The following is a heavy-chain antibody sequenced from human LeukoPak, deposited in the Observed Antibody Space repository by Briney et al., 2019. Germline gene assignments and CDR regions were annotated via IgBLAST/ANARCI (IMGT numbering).Heavy chain of an antibody. D-gene: IGHD3-22*01. Sequence: GGSLRLSCAASGYTFSSYSINWVRQAPGKGLEWVSSISVRSNYIYYADSVRGRFSISRDDARDSLYLQMNSLRAEDTAVYYCVRLRRNSDTSGFYYYYDYWGQGTLVTVSA. J-gene: IGHJ4*02. CDR2: ISVRSNYI. CDR1: GYTFSSYS. V-gene: IGHV3-21*01. CDR3: VRLRRNSDTSGFYYYYDY.